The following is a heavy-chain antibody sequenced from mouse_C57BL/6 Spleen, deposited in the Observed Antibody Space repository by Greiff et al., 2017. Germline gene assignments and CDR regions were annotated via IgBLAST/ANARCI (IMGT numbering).Heavy chain of an antibody. Sequence: VQLQQSGAELVRPGTSVKVSCKASGYAFTNYLIEWVKQRPGQGLEWIGVINPGSGGTNYNEKFKGKATLTADKSSSTAYMQLSSLTSEDSAVYFCARRIDGYYAMDYWGQGTSVTVSS. D-gene: IGHD2-3*01. CDR3: ARRIDGYYAMDY. CDR1: GYAFTNYL. CDR2: INPGSGGT. V-gene: IGHV1-54*01. J-gene: IGHJ4*01.